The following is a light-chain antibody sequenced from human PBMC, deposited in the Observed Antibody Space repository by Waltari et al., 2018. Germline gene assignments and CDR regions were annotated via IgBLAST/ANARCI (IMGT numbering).Light chain of an antibody. J-gene: IGKJ2*01. CDR1: HSLLHTSNKKNY. V-gene: IGKV4-1*01. CDR2: CAS. Sequence: VMTQSPESLAVSLGERAIIHCNYTHSLLHTSNKKNYLAWYQQKPGQPPKLLIYCASTRESGVPDRFSGSGSGTYFTLTISSLQAEDVAVYYCQQYFDTPRTFGQGTKLEIK. CDR3: QQYFDTPRT.